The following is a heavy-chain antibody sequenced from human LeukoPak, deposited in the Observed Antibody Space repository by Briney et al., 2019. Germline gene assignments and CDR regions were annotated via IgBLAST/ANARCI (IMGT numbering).Heavy chain of an antibody. CDR3: ARAMLYSNEIYVYFDY. Sequence: GGSLRLSCAASGFSFSFYRMDWVRQAPGKGLEWVTSISSSSSYIYYADSVKGRFTISRDNAKNSLYLQMNSLRAEDTALYYCARAMLYSNEIYVYFDYWGQGTLVTVSS. CDR2: ISSSSSYI. D-gene: IGHD4-11*01. V-gene: IGHV3-21*04. J-gene: IGHJ4*02. CDR1: GFSFSFYR.